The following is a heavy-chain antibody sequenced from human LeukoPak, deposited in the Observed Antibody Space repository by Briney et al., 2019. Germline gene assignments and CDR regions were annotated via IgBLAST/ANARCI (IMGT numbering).Heavy chain of an antibody. D-gene: IGHD4-11*01. Sequence: TSETLSLTCSVSDDPITIYYWTWIRQPPGKGLEWIGYIDHTGRTNYNPSLNSRVTISRDTSKNHFSLQLSSVTAADTAVYFCARGRGSSSTWHSTYYYYFYMDVWGKGTTVTVSS. V-gene: IGHV4-59*01. J-gene: IGHJ6*03. CDR3: ARGRGSSSTWHSTYYYYFYMDV. CDR2: IDHTGRT. CDR1: DDPITIYY.